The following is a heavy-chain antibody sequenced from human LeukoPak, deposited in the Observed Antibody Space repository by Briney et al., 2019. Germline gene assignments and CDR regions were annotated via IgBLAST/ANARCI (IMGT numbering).Heavy chain of an antibody. CDR2: IYYSGST. V-gene: IGHV4-30-4*01. D-gene: IGHD3-10*01. Sequence: PSQTLSLTCTVSGGSISSGDYYWSWIRQPPGKGLEWIGYIYYSGSTYYNPSLKSRVTISVDTSKNQFSLKLSSVTAADTAVYYCAREGVRGVADDYWGQGTLVTVSS. CDR3: AREGVRGVADDY. J-gene: IGHJ4*02. CDR1: GGSISSGDYY.